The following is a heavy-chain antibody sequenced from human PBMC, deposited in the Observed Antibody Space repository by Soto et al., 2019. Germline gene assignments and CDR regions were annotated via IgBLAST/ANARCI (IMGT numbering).Heavy chain of an antibody. J-gene: IGHJ4*02. CDR1: GFTFSSYS. D-gene: IGHD6-13*01. CDR3: ARDFIHGAAYDY. Sequence: EVQLVESGGGLVKPGGSLRLSYAASGFTFSSYSMNWVRQAPGKGLEWVSSISSSSSYIYYADSVKGRFTISRDNAKNSLYLQMNSLRAEDTAVYYCARDFIHGAAYDYWGQGTLVTVSS. CDR2: ISSSSSYI. V-gene: IGHV3-21*01.